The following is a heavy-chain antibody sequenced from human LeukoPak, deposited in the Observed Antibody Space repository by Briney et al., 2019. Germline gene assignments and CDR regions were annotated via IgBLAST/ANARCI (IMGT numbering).Heavy chain of an antibody. V-gene: IGHV3-30*18. J-gene: IGHJ4*02. CDR2: ISYDGSNK. CDR3: AKDQGSEWSYFDY. CDR1: GFTFSSYG. Sequence: GGSLRLSCAASGFTFSSYGMHWVRQAPGKGLEWGAVISYDGSNKYYADSVKGRFTISRDNSKNTLYLQMNSLRAEDTAVYYCAKDQGSEWSYFDYWGQGTLVTVSS. D-gene: IGHD2-8*01.